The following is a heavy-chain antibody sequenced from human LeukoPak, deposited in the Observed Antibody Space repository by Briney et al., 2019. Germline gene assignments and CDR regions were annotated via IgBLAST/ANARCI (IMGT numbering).Heavy chain of an antibody. D-gene: IGHD4-17*01. J-gene: IGHJ6*03. CDR3: ARDHDYGDYGWAPGIYMDV. Sequence: PGGSLRLSCAASGFTFSSYAMHWVRQAPGKGLEWVAVISYDGSNKYYADSVKGRFTISRDNSKNTLYLQMNSLRAEDTAVYYCARDHDYGDYGWAPGIYMDVWGKGTTVTVSS. CDR2: ISYDGSNK. CDR1: GFTFSSYA. V-gene: IGHV3-30*04.